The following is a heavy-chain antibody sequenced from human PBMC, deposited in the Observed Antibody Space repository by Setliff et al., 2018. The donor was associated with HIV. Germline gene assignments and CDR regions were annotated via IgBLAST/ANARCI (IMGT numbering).Heavy chain of an antibody. Sequence: SETLSLTCSVSGGSINRGTYYWTWIRQSAGKGLEWIGHIYITGDTDYNPSLKSRVTISVDTSKNQFSLTLTSVTATDTAVYYCAAQDLDLVKYYYMDYWGPGALVTVSS. J-gene: IGHJ4*02. CDR1: GGSINRGTYY. CDR3: AAQDLDLVKYYYMDY. V-gene: IGHV4-61*09. D-gene: IGHD2-21*01. CDR2: IYITGDT.